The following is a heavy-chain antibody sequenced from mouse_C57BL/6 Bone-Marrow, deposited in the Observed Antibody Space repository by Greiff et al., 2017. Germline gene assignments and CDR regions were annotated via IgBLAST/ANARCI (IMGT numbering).Heavy chain of an antibody. V-gene: IGHV1-82*01. CDR1: GYAFSSSW. Sequence: QVQLQQSGPELVKPGASVKISCKASGYAFSSSWKNWVKQRPGKGLEWIGRIYPGDGDTNYNGKFKGKATLTADNSSSTAYMQLSSLTSEDSAVYFCARRGGPYYFDYWGQGTTLTVSS. J-gene: IGHJ2*01. CDR2: IYPGDGDT. CDR3: ARRGGPYYFDY.